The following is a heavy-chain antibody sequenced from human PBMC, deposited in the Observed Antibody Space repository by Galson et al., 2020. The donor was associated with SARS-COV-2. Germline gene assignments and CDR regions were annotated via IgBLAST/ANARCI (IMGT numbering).Heavy chain of an antibody. Sequence: SQASETLSLTCAVYGGSFSGYYWSWIRQPPGKGLEWIGEINHSGSTNYNPSLKSRVTISVDTSKNQFSLKLSSVTAADTAVYYCATGGYFYYYGMDVWCQGTTVTVSS. CDR3: ATGGYFYYYGMDV. CDR1: GGSFSGYY. V-gene: IGHV4-34*01. J-gene: IGHJ6*02. CDR2: INHSGST. D-gene: IGHD2-15*01.